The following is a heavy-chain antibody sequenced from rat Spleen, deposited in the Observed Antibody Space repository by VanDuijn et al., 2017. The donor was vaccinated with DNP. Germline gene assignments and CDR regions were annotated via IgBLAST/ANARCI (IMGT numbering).Heavy chain of an antibody. Sequence: QVQLKESGPGLVQPSQTLSLTCTVSGFSLADFSVHWVRQTPEKGLEWMGRIRANGVTDYHSGLRSRLSISRENSKCQVFLKMTSLQTEDTAIYFCVREGTLMTVGFLDYVGQGVMVTVSS. CDR2: IRANGVT. CDR3: VREGTLMTVGFLDY. CDR1: GFSLADFS. V-gene: IGHV2-19*01. D-gene: IGHD1-12*01. J-gene: IGHJ2*01.